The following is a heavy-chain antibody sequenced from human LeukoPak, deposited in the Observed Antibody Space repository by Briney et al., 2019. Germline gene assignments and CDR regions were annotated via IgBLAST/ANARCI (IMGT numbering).Heavy chain of an antibody. J-gene: IGHJ4*02. Sequence: GGSLRLSCAASGFTFSSYSMNWVRQAPGKGLEWVSYISGSANTIYYADSVKGRFTISRDNAKNSLYLQMNSLRAEDTAVYYCARDLSVAGVFEHWGQGTLVTVSS. CDR1: GFTFSSYS. D-gene: IGHD6-19*01. CDR3: ARDLSVAGVFEH. CDR2: ISGSANTI. V-gene: IGHV3-48*04.